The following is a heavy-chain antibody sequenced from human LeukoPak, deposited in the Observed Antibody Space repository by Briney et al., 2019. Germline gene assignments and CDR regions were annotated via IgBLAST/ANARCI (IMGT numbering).Heavy chain of an antibody. CDR1: GFAFTSFW. CDR3: ATSQTTSGRYGNAFDI. Sequence: GGSLRLSCVGSGFAFTSFWMSWVRQAPGKGPEWVANIKEDGREKYYVDSVKGRFTISRDNAKNSLDLQMNNLRVEDTAVYYCATSQTTSGRYGNAFDIWDQGTTVSVSS. CDR2: IKEDGREK. V-gene: IGHV3-7*01. D-gene: IGHD6-19*01. J-gene: IGHJ3*02.